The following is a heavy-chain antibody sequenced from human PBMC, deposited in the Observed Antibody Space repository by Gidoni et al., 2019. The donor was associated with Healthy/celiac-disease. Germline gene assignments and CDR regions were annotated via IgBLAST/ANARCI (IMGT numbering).Heavy chain of an antibody. V-gene: IGHV1-18*01. J-gene: IGHJ6*02. D-gene: IGHD3-16*02. Sequence: QVQLVQSGAEVKKPGASVKVSCQASGYTFTSYGISWVRQAPGQGLEWMGWISAYNGNTNYAQKLQGRVTMTTDTSTSTAYMELRSLRSDDTAVYYCARQSVGGLGELSLPYYYGMDVWGQGTTVTVSS. CDR1: GYTFTSYG. CDR2: ISAYNGNT. CDR3: ARQSVGGLGELSLPYYYGMDV.